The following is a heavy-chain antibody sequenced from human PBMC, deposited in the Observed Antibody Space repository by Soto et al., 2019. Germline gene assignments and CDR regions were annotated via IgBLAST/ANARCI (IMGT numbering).Heavy chain of an antibody. V-gene: IGHV3-33*01. Sequence: QVQLVESGGGVVQPGRSLRLSCAASGFTFSSYGMHWVRQAPGKGLEWVAVIWYDGSNKYYADSVKGRFTISRDNSKNTLYLQMNSLRAEDTAVYYCARNRFLMDVWGQGTTVTVSS. CDR2: IWYDGSNK. CDR3: ARNRFLMDV. J-gene: IGHJ6*02. D-gene: IGHD3-16*02. CDR1: GFTFSSYG.